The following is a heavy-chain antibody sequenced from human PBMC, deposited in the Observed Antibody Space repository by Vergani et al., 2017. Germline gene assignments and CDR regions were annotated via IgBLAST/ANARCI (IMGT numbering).Heavy chain of an antibody. Sequence: VQLVESGGGVVQPGRSLRLSCAASGFTVSSNYMSWVRQAPGKGLEWVSVIYSGGSTYYADSVKGRFTISRDNSKNTLYLQMNSLRAEDTAVYYCARVAAGGGGGSDYWGQGTLVTVSS. V-gene: IGHV3-53*01. D-gene: IGHD6-13*01. CDR1: GFTVSSNY. CDR2: IYSGGST. CDR3: ARVAAGGGGGSDY. J-gene: IGHJ4*02.